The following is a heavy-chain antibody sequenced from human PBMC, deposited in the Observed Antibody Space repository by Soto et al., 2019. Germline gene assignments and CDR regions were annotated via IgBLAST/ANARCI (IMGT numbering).Heavy chain of an antibody. CDR3: ARDRGGTLSAFDI. J-gene: IGHJ3*02. Sequence: GGSLRLSCAASGFTFSSYWMSWVRQAPGKGLEWVANIKQDGSEKYYVDSVKGRFTISRDNAKNSLYLQMNSLRAEDTAVYYCARDRGGTLSAFDIWGQWTMVTVSS. D-gene: IGHD3-10*01. CDR1: GFTFSSYW. CDR2: IKQDGSEK. V-gene: IGHV3-7*03.